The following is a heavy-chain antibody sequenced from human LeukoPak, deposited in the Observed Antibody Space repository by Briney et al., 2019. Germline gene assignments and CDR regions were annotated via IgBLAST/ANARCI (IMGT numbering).Heavy chain of an antibody. CDR2: IDYSGST. CDR3: ARVSPSLTIDY. CDR1: GGSISSDY. Sequence: SETLSLTCTVSGGSISSDYWSWIRQPPGKGLEWIGYIDYSGSTNYTPSLKSRVTIPGDTSKNQFSLRLISVTAADTAVYYCARVSPSLTIDYWGQGTLVTVSS. D-gene: IGHD1/OR15-1a*01. V-gene: IGHV4-59*01. J-gene: IGHJ4*02.